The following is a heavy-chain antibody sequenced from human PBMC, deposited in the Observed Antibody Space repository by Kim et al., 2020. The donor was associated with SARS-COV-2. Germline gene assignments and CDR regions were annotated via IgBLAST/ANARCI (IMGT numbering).Heavy chain of an antibody. Sequence: ASVKVSCKASGYTFTSYGISWVRQAPGQGLEWMGWISAYNGNTNYAQKLQGRVTMTTDTSTSTAYMELRSLRSDDTAVYYCARIDTVTSDYYYGMDVWGQGTTVTVSS. CDR2: ISAYNGNT. CDR3: ARIDTVTSDYYYGMDV. CDR1: GYTFTSYG. J-gene: IGHJ6*02. D-gene: IGHD4-17*01. V-gene: IGHV1-18*01.